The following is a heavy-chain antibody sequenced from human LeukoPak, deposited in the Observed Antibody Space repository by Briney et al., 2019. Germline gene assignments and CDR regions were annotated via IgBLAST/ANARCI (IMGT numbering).Heavy chain of an antibody. CDR3: AELGITMIGGV. J-gene: IGHJ6*04. CDR1: GITFSSYG. CDR2: ISSSGSTI. Sequence: GGTLRLSCAASGITFSSYGMSWIRQAPGKGLEWVSYISSSGSTIYYADSVKGRFTISRDNAKNSLYLQMNSLRAEDTAVYYCAELGITMIGGVWGKGTTVTISS. V-gene: IGHV3-48*04. D-gene: IGHD3-10*02.